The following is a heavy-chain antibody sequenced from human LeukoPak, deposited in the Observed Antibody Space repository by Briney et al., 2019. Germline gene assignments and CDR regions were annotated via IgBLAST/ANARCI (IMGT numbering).Heavy chain of an antibody. Sequence: GGSLRLSCATSGFIFSSHGMHWVRQGPGKGLVWVSRINSDGSSTSYADSVKGRFTISRDNAKNTLYLQMNSLRAKDTAVYYCARVPRITMIVVVSLDAFDIWGQGTMVTVSS. D-gene: IGHD3-22*01. J-gene: IGHJ3*02. CDR1: GFIFSSHG. V-gene: IGHV3-74*01. CDR3: ARVPRITMIVVVSLDAFDI. CDR2: INSDGSST.